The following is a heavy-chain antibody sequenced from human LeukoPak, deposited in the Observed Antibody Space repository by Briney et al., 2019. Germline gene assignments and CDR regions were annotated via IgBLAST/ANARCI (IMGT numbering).Heavy chain of an antibody. V-gene: IGHV5-51*01. CDR3: ARQWDGVYSSSWSPFDY. CDR1: GYSFSNYW. Sequence: GESLKISCKGSGYSFSNYWIGWVRQMPGKGLEWMGIIYPGDSDTRYSPSFQGQVTISADKSISTAYLQWSSLKASDTAMYYCARQWDGVYSSSWSPFDYWGQGTLVTVSS. J-gene: IGHJ4*02. D-gene: IGHD6-13*01. CDR2: IYPGDSDT.